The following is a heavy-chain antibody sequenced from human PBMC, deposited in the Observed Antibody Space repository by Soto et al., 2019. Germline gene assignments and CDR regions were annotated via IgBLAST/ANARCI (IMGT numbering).Heavy chain of an antibody. CDR2: IIPIFGTA. CDR1: GGTFSSYA. D-gene: IGHD3-22*01. J-gene: IGHJ4*02. V-gene: IGHV1-69*13. Sequence: ASVKVSCKASGGTFSSYAISWVLQAPGQGLEWMGGIIPIFGTANYAQKFQGRVTITADESTSTAYMELSSLRSEDTAVYYCARHSYYDSSGYYSDYWGQGTLVTVSS. CDR3: ARHSYYDSSGYYSDY.